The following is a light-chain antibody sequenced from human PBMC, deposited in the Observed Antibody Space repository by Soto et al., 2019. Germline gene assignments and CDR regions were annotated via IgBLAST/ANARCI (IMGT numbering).Light chain of an antibody. CDR3: QQSDSIPIT. Sequence: DIQMTQSPSSLSASVGDSVTIPCRPSQTISRNLNWYQQKPGKPPKLLIYAASILQSGDPSRFSGSGSGTDFTLAISSLQPEDFATYYCQQSDSIPITFGQGTRLEIK. V-gene: IGKV1-39*01. CDR1: QTISRN. CDR2: AAS. J-gene: IGKJ5*01.